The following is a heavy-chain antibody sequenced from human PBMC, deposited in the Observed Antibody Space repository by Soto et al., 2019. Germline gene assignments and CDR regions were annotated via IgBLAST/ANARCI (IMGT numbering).Heavy chain of an antibody. CDR3: AKKVNSGSGSQFFDY. Sequence: VGSLRLSCAASGFTFSSYSMSWVRQAPGKGLEWVSGFRSGGDDDTTYYADSVRGRFTISRDNSKNTLFLQMNSLRAEDAAIYYCAKKVNSGSGSQFFDYWGQGTLVTVSS. CDR2: FRSGGDDDTT. D-gene: IGHD3-10*01. V-gene: IGHV3-23*01. J-gene: IGHJ4*02. CDR1: GFTFSSYS.